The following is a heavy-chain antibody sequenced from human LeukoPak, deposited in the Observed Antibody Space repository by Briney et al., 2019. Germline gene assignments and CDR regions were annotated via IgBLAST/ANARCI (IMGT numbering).Heavy chain of an antibody. D-gene: IGHD4-17*01. CDR1: GFTFSSYD. CDR3: AKEGVATVTTAYYYYYMDV. J-gene: IGHJ6*03. V-gene: IGHV3-13*01. Sequence: PGGSLRLSCAVSGFTFSSYDMHWVRQSTGKGLEWVSFIGIGGDTYYAGSVKGRFTISRDNSKNTLYLQMNSLRAEDTAVYYCAKEGVATVTTAYYYYYMDVWGKGTTVTISS. CDR2: IGIGGDT.